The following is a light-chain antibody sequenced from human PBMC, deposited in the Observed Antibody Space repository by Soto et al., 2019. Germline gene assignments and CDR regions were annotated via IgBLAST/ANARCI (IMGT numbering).Light chain of an antibody. J-gene: IGKJ4*01. V-gene: IGKV3-20*01. CDR3: QQYGSTSLT. CDR1: QSVKNNY. Sequence: EIVLKQSPDTLSLSPGERATLSCRASQSVKNNYLAWYQQKPGQPPRFLIYDASSRATGIPDRFSGSGSGTECTLTISRLEPEDFALYYCQQYGSTSLTFGGGTKVDIK. CDR2: DAS.